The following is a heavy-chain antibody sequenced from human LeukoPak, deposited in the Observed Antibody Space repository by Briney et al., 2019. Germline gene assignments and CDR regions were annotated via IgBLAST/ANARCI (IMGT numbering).Heavy chain of an antibody. D-gene: IGHD3-10*01. CDR1: GGSISSYY. CDR3: ARHMSVSYDAFDL. CDR2: IYYSGST. V-gene: IGHV4-59*01. Sequence: PSETLSLTCTVSGGSISSYYWSWIRQPPGKGLEWIGYIYYSGSTNYNPSLTSRVTISVDTSKNQFSLKLSSVTAADTAVYYCARHMSVSYDAFDLWGRGTPVTVSS. J-gene: IGHJ3*01.